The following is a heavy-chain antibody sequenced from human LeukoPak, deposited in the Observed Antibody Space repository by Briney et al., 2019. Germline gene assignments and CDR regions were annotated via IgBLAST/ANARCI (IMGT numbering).Heavy chain of an antibody. CDR3: ARLRADHFDY. CDR1: VYTSTVYY. D-gene: IGHD5-12*01. V-gene: IGHV1-2*02. J-gene: IGHJ4*02. Sequence: ASVKVSCKASVYTSTVYYMHWVRQAPGQGLEWMGWINPNSGGTNYAQKFQGRVTMTRDTSISTAYMELSRLRSDDTAVYYCARLRADHFDYWGQGTLVTVSS. CDR2: INPNSGGT.